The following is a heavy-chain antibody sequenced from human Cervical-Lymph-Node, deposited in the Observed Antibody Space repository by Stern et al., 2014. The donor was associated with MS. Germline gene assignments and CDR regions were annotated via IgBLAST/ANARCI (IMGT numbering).Heavy chain of an antibody. J-gene: IGHJ4*02. D-gene: IGHD6-13*01. CDR2: IWYDGSNT. CDR1: GFSFSRYA. Sequence: QVQLVESGGGVVQPGRSLRLSCAASGFSFSRYAMHWVRQAPGKGLEWVALIWYDGSNTYYADSVTGRFTISRDNFKNTLYLQMNSLRAEDTAFYCCASAYSIRHYYFDYWGQGTLVTVSS. CDR3: ASAYSIRHYYFDY. V-gene: IGHV3-33*01.